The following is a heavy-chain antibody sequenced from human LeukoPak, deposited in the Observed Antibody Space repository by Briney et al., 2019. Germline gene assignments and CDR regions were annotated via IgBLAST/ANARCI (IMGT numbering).Heavy chain of an antibody. Sequence: QPGGSLRLSCAASGFTFSSYAMSWVRQAPGKGLEWVSSISVSGGGTYYADSVKGRFTISRDNSNNTLYLQMNSLRADDTALCYCAKRQRQWPFDYWGQGTLVTVSS. CDR1: GFTFSSYA. CDR3: AKRQRQWPFDY. CDR2: ISVSGGGT. V-gene: IGHV3-23*01. J-gene: IGHJ4*02. D-gene: IGHD6-19*01.